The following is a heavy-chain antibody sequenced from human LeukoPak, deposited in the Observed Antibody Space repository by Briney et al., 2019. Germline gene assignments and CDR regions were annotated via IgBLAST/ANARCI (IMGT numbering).Heavy chain of an antibody. CDR1: GFTFSTYW. CDR3: ARWGGAYDY. CDR2: IKQDASEK. J-gene: IGHJ4*02. D-gene: IGHD3-16*01. Sequence: PGGSLRLSCAVSGFTFSTYWMSWVRQAPGKGLEWVASIKQDASEKHYVDSVKGRFTISRDNVKDSMYLEMNSLSTEDTAVYYCARWGGAYDYWGQGTLVTVSS. V-gene: IGHV3-7*05.